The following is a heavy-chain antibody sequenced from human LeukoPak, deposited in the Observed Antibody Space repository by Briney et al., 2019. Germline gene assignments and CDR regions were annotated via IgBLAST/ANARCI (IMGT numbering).Heavy chain of an antibody. CDR2: VYHSGIT. J-gene: IGHJ4*02. CDR1: GGSISPYY. V-gene: IGHV4-59*01. Sequence: SETLSLTCTVSGGSISPYYWNWIRQPPGKGLEWIGYVYHSGITKYNPSLNSRATISVDTSKNHFSLILRSVTAADTTVYYCARGGDDYNRSWSDYWGQGTLVPVSS. D-gene: IGHD5-24*01. CDR3: ARGGDDYNRSWSDY.